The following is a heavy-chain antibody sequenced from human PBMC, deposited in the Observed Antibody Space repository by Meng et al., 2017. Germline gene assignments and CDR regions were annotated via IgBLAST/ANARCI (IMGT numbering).Heavy chain of an antibody. V-gene: IGHV3-11*01. CDR2: ISSSGSTI. D-gene: IGHD4-23*01. CDR3: AREGGGNGLDY. J-gene: IGHJ4*02. CDR1: GFPFSDSY. Sequence: VQRGVYGGGLVKPGGSLSLSCAASGFPFSDSYTSWIRQGPGKGLEWVSYISSSGSTIYYADSVKGRFTISRDNAKNSLYLQMNSLRAEDTAVYYCAREGGGNGLDYWGQGTLVTVSS.